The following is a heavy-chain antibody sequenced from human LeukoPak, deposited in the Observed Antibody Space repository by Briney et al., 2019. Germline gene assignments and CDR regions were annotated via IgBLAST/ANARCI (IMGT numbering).Heavy chain of an antibody. CDR3: ARGGDIVVVTAIVPFDY. Sequence: ASVKVSCKASGYTFTSYGISWVRQAPGQGLEWMGWIIAINGNTNYAQKFQGRVTMTTDTSTSTAYMELRSLRSDDTAVYYCARGGDIVVVTAIVPFDYWGQGTLVTVSS. D-gene: IGHD2-21*02. CDR1: GYTFTSYG. CDR2: IIAINGNT. J-gene: IGHJ4*02. V-gene: IGHV1-18*01.